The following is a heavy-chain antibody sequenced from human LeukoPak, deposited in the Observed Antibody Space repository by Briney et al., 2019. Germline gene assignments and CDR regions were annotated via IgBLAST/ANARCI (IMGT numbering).Heavy chain of an antibody. CDR1: GFTFSSYA. CDR2: ISGRGGST. D-gene: IGHD6-13*01. CDR3: AKDRRGSSSWYGGLGAFDI. J-gene: IGHJ3*02. Sequence: GGSLRLSCAPSGFTFSSYAMSWVRQAPGKGLEWVSGISGRGGSTYYADSVKGRFTISRDNSKNTLYLQMSGLRAEDTAVYYCAKDRRGSSSWYGGLGAFDIWGQGTMVTVSS. V-gene: IGHV3-23*01.